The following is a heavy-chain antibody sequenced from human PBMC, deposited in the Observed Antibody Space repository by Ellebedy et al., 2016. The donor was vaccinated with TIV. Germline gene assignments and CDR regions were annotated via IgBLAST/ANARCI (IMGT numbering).Heavy chain of an antibody. CDR2: ISGRASTW. V-gene: IGHV3-48*03. D-gene: IGHD1-1*01. CDR3: ARVGLMGRRAGDGLDS. Sequence: PGGSLRLSCAASGFTFRSHEMTLVRQAPGKGLECVSHISGRASTWYYADSVKGRFTISRDNTKNSLYLQMDSLRVEDTAVYYCARVGLMGRRAGDGLDSWGQGTLVIVAS. J-gene: IGHJ5*01. CDR1: GFTFRSHE.